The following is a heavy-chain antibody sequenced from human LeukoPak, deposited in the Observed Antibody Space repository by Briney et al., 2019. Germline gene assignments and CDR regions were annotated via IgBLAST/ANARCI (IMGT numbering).Heavy chain of an antibody. CDR1: GGSISSSSYY. CDR3: ARVRYSSSSPIYYYYYYMDV. J-gene: IGHJ6*03. Sequence: PSETLSLTCTVSGGSISSSSYYWGWIRQPPGKGLEWIGSIYYSGSTYYNPSLKSRVTISVDTSKNQFSLKLSSVTAADTAVYYCARVRYSSSSPIYYYYYYMDVWGKGTTVTVSS. D-gene: IGHD6-6*01. CDR2: IYYSGST. V-gene: IGHV4-39*07.